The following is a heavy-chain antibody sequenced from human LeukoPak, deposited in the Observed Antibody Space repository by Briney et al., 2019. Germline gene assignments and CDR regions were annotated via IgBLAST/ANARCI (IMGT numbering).Heavy chain of an antibody. J-gene: IGHJ6*02. D-gene: IGHD3-22*01. CDR3: ARLDYYDSSGYYYYYVMDV. CDR1: GYSFTNYW. CDR2: IDPSDSYT. V-gene: IGHV5-10-1*01. Sequence: GESLRISCKGSGYSFTNYWISWVRQMPGKGLELMRRIDPSDSYTNYSPSFQGHVTISADKSISTAYLQWSSLKASDTAMYYCARLDYYDSSGYYYYYVMDVWGQGTTITVSS.